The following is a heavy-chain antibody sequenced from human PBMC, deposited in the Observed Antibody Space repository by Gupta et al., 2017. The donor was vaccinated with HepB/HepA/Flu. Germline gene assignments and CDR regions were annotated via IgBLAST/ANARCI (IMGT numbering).Heavy chain of an antibody. CDR2: INHSGST. J-gene: IGHJ6*03. Sequence: QVQLQQWGAGLLKPSETLSLTCAVYGGSFSGYYWSWIRQPPGKGLEWIGEINHSGSTNYNPSLKSRVTISVDTSKNQFSLKLSSVTAADTAVYYCARGCNQLLCNYMDVWGKGTTVTVSS. CDR3: ARGCNQLLCNYMDV. CDR1: GGSFSGYY. D-gene: IGHD2-2*01. V-gene: IGHV4-34*01.